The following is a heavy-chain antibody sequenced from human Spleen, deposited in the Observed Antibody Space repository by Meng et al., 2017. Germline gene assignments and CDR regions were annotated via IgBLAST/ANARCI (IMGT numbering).Heavy chain of an antibody. CDR1: GGSSRGYY. CDR3: ARGPTTMAHDFDY. D-gene: IGHD4-11*01. J-gene: IGHJ4*02. CDR2: INHSGST. V-gene: IGHV4-34*01. Sequence: GRRQAGGAGLLKPAQTLSLTAVVYGGSSRGYYWSWIRQPPGKGLEWIGEINHSGSTNYNPSLKSRVTISVDTSNNQFSLRLSSVTAADTAVYYCARGPTTMAHDFDYWGQGTLVTVSS.